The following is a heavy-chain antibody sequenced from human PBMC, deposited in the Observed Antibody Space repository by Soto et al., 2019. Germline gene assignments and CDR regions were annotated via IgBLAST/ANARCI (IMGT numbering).Heavy chain of an antibody. V-gene: IGHV3-30*18. D-gene: IGHD3-10*01. J-gene: IGHJ6*02. CDR3: ANPYGSGSYPYYYYGMDV. CDR2: ISYDGSNK. Sequence: PGGSLRLSCAAYGFTFSSYGMHWVRQAPGKGLEWVAVISYDGSNKYYADSVKGRFTISRDKSKNTLYLQMNSLRAEDTAVYYCANPYGSGSYPYYYYGMDVWGQGTTVTVSS. CDR1: GFTFSSYG.